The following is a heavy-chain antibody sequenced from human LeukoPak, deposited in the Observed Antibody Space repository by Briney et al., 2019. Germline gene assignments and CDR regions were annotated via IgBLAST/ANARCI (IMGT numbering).Heavy chain of an antibody. Sequence: GGSLRFSCAASGFTFSSYAMSWVRQAPGKGLEWVSAISGSGGSTYYADSVKGRFTISRDNSKNTLYLQMNSLRAEDTAVYYCAKYIAVSPDFDYWGQGTLVTVSS. J-gene: IGHJ4*02. CDR3: AKYIAVSPDFDY. V-gene: IGHV3-23*01. CDR1: GFTFSSYA. CDR2: ISGSGGST. D-gene: IGHD6-19*01.